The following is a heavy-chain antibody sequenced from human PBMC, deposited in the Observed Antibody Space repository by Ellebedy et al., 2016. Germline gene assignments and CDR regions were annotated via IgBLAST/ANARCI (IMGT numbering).Heavy chain of an antibody. CDR3: ARDSGRASHFRTCGDY. J-gene: IGHJ4*02. Sequence: ASVKVSCKASGYTFTSYGISWVRQAPGQGLEWMGWISAYNGNTNYAQKLQGRVTMTTDTSTSTAYMELRSLRSDDTAVYYCARDSGRASHFRTCGDYWGQGTLVTVSS. D-gene: IGHD1-14*01. V-gene: IGHV1-18*04. CDR1: GYTFTSYG. CDR2: ISAYNGNT.